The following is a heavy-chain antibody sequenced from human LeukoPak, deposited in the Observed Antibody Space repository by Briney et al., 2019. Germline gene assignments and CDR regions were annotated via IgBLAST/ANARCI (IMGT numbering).Heavy chain of an antibody. Sequence: SETLSLTCTVSDGSISSYSWTWIRQPPGKGLEWIGYIDYSGSTNYNPSLKSRVTISVDTSKNQFSLKLSSVTAADTAVYYCASSIVVVPAPDYYYYYMDVWGKGTTVTVSS. J-gene: IGHJ6*03. D-gene: IGHD2-2*01. CDR2: IDYSGST. CDR3: ASSIVVVPAPDYYYYYMDV. V-gene: IGHV4-59*01. CDR1: DGSISSYS.